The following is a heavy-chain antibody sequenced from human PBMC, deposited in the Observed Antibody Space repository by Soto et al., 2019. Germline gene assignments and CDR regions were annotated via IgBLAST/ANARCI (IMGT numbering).Heavy chain of an antibody. CDR2: INAGNGNT. CDR3: ARGYGGPIGWFDP. D-gene: IGHD3-16*01. J-gene: IGHJ5*02. V-gene: IGHV1-3*01. Sequence: QVQLVQSGAEVKKRGASVKVSCKASGYTFTSYAMHWVREAPGQRLEWMGWINAGNGNTKYSQKFQGRVTITRDTSASTAYMELSSLRSEDTAVYYCARGYGGPIGWFDPWGQGTLVTVSS. CDR1: GYTFTSYA.